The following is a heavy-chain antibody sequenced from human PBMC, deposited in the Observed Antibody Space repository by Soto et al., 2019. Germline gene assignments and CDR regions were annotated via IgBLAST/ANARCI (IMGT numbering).Heavy chain of an antibody. CDR3: ARHGGGRSALYPINYMDV. J-gene: IGHJ6*03. V-gene: IGHV4-39*01. CDR1: GGSISSSSYY. CDR2: IYYSGST. D-gene: IGHD3-16*01. Sequence: SETLSLTCTVSGGSISSSSYYWGWIRQPPGKGLEWIGSIYYSGSTYYNPSLKSRVTISVDTSKNQFSLKLSSVTAADTAVYYCARHGGGRSALYPINYMDVWGKGTTVTVSS.